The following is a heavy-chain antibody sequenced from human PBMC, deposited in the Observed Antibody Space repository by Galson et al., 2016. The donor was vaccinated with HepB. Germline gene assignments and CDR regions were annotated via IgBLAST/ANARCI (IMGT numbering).Heavy chain of an antibody. CDR3: AMQHRGGPSQY. D-gene: IGHD5-24*01. CDR1: GGSVSSSDW. Sequence: EPLSLTCAVSGGSVSSSDWWSWVRQPPGQGLEWIGQIFHTGRVNHTPSLASRLTISVDTSNNHFSLRLTSVTAADPALYYWAMQHRGGPSQYSGQGTLFIVSS. CDR2: IFHTGRV. J-gene: IGHJ4*02. V-gene: IGHV4-4*02.